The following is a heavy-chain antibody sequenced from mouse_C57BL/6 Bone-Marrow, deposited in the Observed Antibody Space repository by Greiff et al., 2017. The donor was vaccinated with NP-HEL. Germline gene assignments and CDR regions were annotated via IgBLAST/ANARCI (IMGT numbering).Heavy chain of an antibody. CDR1: GFTFSSYA. V-gene: IGHV5-4*01. Sequence: EVQLVESGGGLVKPGGSLKLSCAASGFTFSSYAMSWVRQTPAKRLEWVATISDGGSYTYYPDNVKGRFTISRDNAKNNLYLQMSHLKSEDTAMYYCARDKIADYWGQGTTLTVSS. CDR2: ISDGGSYT. J-gene: IGHJ2*01. CDR3: ARDKIADY.